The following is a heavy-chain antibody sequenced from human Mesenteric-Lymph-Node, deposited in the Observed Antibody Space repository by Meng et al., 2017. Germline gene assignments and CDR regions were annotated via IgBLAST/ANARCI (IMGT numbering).Heavy chain of an antibody. CDR3: ARQSGYFDY. D-gene: IGHD3-10*01. V-gene: IGHV4-39*01. CDR2: VYYSGTT. J-gene: IGHJ4*02. Sequence: QLQLAEAAPGLVKLSETRSPTGPASGGPISSSGHYWGWIRQTPGKCLEWIGSVYYSGTTYYNPSLKSRVTISVDTSKNQFSLKLSSVTATDTAVYYCARQSGYFDYWGQGTLVTV. CDR1: GGPISSSGHY.